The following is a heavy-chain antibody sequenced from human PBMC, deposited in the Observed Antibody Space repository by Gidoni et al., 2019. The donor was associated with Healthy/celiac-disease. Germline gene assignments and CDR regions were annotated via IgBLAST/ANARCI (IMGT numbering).Heavy chain of an antibody. CDR2: IYWDDDK. V-gene: IGHV2-5*02. CDR1: GFSLSTSGVG. Sequence: QITLKESGPTLVKPTQTLTLTCTFSGFSLSTSGVGVGWIRQPPGKALEWLALIYWDDDKRYSPSLKSRLTITKDTSKNQVVLTMTNMDPVDTATYYCAHEVLWFGTRPSNWFDPWGQGTLVTVSS. J-gene: IGHJ5*02. CDR3: AHEVLWFGTRPSNWFDP. D-gene: IGHD3-10*01.